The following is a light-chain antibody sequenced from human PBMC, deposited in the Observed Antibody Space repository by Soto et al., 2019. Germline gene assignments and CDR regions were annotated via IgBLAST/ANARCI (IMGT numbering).Light chain of an antibody. V-gene: IGLV2-14*01. Sequence: QSALTQPASVSGSAGQSITISCSGTMRDVGAYNLVSWYQQHPGKAPKLMIYEVSNRPSGVSNRFSGSKSGNTASLTISGLQAEDEADYYCDSYTSSSTLVFGGGTKLTVL. J-gene: IGLJ2*01. CDR1: MRDVGAYNL. CDR2: EVS. CDR3: DSYTSSSTLV.